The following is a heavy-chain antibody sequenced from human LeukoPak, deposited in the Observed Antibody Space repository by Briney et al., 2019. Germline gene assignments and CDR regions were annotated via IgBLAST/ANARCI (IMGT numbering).Heavy chain of an antibody. V-gene: IGHV4-59*01. J-gene: IGHJ6*03. D-gene: IGHD2-15*01. CDR3: ARGVVAANYYYYYMDV. Sequence: SETLSLTCTVSGGSISSYYWSWIRQPPGKGLEWIGYIYYGGSTNYNPSLKSRVTISVDTSKNQFSLKLSSVTAADTAVYYCARGVVAANYYYYYMDVWGKGTTVTVSS. CDR2: IYYGGST. CDR1: GGSISSYY.